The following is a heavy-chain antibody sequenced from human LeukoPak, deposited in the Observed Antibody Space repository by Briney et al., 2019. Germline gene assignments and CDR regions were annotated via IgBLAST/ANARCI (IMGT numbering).Heavy chain of an antibody. CDR3: ARVSSTVTTLYYYYMDV. Sequence: ASVKVSCKASGYTFTSYGISWVRQAHGQGLEWMGWISAYNGNTNYAQKLQGRVTMTTDTSTSTAYMELRSLRSDDTAVYYCARVSSTVTTLYYYYMDVWGKGTTVTVSS. J-gene: IGHJ6*03. D-gene: IGHD4-17*01. CDR1: GYTFTSYG. CDR2: ISAYNGNT. V-gene: IGHV1-18*01.